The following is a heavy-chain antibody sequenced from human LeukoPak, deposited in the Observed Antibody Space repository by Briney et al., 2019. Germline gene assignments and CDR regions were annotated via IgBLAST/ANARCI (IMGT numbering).Heavy chain of an antibody. Sequence: SETLSLTCTVYGCSISSYYWSWIRQPPGKGLEWIGYIYYSGSTNYNPSLKSRVTISVDTSKNQFSLKLSSVTAADTAVYYCARDGAVVPAAKGYYYMDVWGKGTTVTVSS. J-gene: IGHJ6*03. V-gene: IGHV4-59*01. CDR1: GCSISSYY. CDR2: IYYSGST. D-gene: IGHD2-2*01. CDR3: ARDGAVVPAAKGYYYMDV.